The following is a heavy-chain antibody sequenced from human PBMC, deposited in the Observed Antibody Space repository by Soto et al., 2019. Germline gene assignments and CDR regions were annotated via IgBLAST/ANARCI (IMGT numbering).Heavy chain of an antibody. V-gene: IGHV4-39*01. CDR2: IYYSGST. CDR1: GGSISSSSYY. J-gene: IGHJ4*02. Sequence: PSETLSLTCTVSGGSISSSSYYWGWIRQPPGKGLEWIGSIYYSGSTYYNPSLKSRVTISVDTSKNQFSLKLSSVTAADTAVYYCARHEVDTAMGLFDDWGQGTLVTVSS. CDR3: ARHEVDTAMGLFDD. D-gene: IGHD5-18*01.